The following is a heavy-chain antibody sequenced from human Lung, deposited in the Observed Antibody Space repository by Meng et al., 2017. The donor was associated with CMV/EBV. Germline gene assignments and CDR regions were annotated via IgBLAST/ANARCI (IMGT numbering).Heavy chain of an antibody. D-gene: IGHD6-25*01. V-gene: IGHV3-30*04. CDR2: ISIDGSSK. CDR1: GFTFSSYD. CDR3: TRRADYFDY. Sequence: GESXKISCAASGFTFSSYDMNWVRQAPGKALEWVAVISIDGSSKFYADSMKGRFTISRDNSKNTLFLQVNSLRPEDTAVYYCTRRADYFDYWRPGTLVTVSS. J-gene: IGHJ4*02.